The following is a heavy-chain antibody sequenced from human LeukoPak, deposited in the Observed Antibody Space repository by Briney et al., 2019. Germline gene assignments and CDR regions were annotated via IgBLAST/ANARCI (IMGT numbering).Heavy chain of an antibody. CDR1: GYTFTGYY. CDR3: ARGGDGSGSYYRNWFDP. Sequence: ASVKVSCKASGYTFTGYYIHWVRQAPGQGLEWMGWINPNNGGTNYAQKFQGRVTMTRDTSISTAYMELNRLTSDDTAVYYCARGGDGSGSYYRNWFDPWGQGTLVTVSS. D-gene: IGHD3-10*01. CDR2: INPNNGGT. V-gene: IGHV1-2*02. J-gene: IGHJ5*02.